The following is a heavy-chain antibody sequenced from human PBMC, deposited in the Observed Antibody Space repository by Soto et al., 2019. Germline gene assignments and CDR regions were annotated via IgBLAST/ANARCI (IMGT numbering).Heavy chain of an antibody. CDR2: IVPRFGTP. CDR3: VRDGIQLRLGKYSFNGMDV. Sequence: QVQLVQSGTEMRKPGSSLRVSCKASGGTFSDFDFSWVRQAHGQGLERMGGIVPRFGTPYYAQKFGGRVMFSADTFTGTVYMKVRSLRFDDTAVYLCVRDGIQLRLGKYSFNGMDVWGQWTTITVSS. J-gene: IGHJ6*02. D-gene: IGHD3-16*01. V-gene: IGHV1-69*06. CDR1: GGTFSDFD.